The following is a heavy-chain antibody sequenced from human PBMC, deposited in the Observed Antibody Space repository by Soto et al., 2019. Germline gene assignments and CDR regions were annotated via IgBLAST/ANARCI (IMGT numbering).Heavy chain of an antibody. J-gene: IGHJ4*02. CDR2: INAGNDDT. Sequence: GASVKVSCKTSGYVFTSYVIHWVRQAPGQRPEWMGWINAGNDDTRYSPNFQDRVTITRDTSASTVYMEVSSLRSEDTAVYYCARLDYSGYDCWGQGTLVTVSS. V-gene: IGHV1-3*01. D-gene: IGHD5-12*01. CDR1: GYVFTSYV. CDR3: ARLDYSGYDC.